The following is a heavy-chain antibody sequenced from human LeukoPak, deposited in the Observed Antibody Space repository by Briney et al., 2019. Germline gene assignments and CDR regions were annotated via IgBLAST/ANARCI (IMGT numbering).Heavy chain of an antibody. D-gene: IGHD1-26*01. J-gene: IGHJ6*02. CDR3: ARDRYQSGSYSYYYYYGMDV. CDR1: GFTFSSYA. Sequence: TGGSLRLSCAASGFTFSSYAMSWVRQAPGKGLEWVSAISGSGGSTYYADSVKGRFTISRDNAKNSLYLQMNSLRAEDTAVYYCARDRYQSGSYSYYYYYGMDVWGQGTTVTVSS. CDR2: ISGSGGST. V-gene: IGHV3-23*01.